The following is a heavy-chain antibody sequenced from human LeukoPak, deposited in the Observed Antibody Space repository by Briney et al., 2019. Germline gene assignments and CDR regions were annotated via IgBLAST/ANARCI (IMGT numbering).Heavy chain of an antibody. CDR1: GFTFSIYS. Sequence: PGGSLRLSCAASGFTFSIYSVNWVRQAPGKGLEWVSSISSSSNYIYYADSVKGRFTISRDNAKNSLYLQMNRLRAEDTAVYYCARQNYGGNSVSDYWGQGTLVTVSS. CDR3: ARQNYGGNSVSDY. J-gene: IGHJ4*02. V-gene: IGHV3-21*01. D-gene: IGHD4-23*01. CDR2: ISSSSNYI.